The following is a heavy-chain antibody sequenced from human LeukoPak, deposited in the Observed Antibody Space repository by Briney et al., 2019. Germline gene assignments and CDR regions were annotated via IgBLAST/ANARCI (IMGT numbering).Heavy chain of an antibody. CDR3: ASSTGRTLAFDV. V-gene: IGHV1-8*03. D-gene: IGHD1-26*01. Sequence: GSSVKVSCKASGGTFSSYAISWVRQAPGQGLEWMVWMSPSNGNTGFAQKFQGRVTLTWNTSITTAYMELSSLRSEDTAVYYCASSTGRTLAFDVWGQGTMVSVSS. CDR2: MSPSNGNT. J-gene: IGHJ3*01. CDR1: GGTFSSYA.